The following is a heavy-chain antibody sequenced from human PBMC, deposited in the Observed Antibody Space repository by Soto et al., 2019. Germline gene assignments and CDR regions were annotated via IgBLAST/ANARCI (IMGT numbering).Heavy chain of an antibody. CDR1: GGSFSSYY. V-gene: IGHV4-59*01. Sequence: SETLSLTCTVSGGSFSSYYWSWIRQPPGKGLEWIGYIYYSGSTNYNPSLKSRVTISVDTSKNQFSLRLSSVTAADTAVYYCERGTNYYESSAHFDYWGQGTLVTVYS. CDR2: IYYSGST. D-gene: IGHD3-22*01. J-gene: IGHJ4*02. CDR3: ERGTNYYESSAHFDY.